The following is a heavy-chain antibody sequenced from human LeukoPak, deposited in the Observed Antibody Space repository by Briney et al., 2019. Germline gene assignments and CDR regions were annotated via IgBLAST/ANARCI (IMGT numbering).Heavy chain of an antibody. Sequence: PGGSLRLSCAASGFTFSSYAMSWVRQAPGKGLEWVSGIRTDGVTTYYADSVKGRFTISRDNSKSTLYLQMSSLGAEDTAVYFCAKDDAWGRYQDWGQGTLVTVSS. CDR2: IRTDGVTT. CDR1: GFTFSSYA. CDR3: AKDDAWGRYQD. V-gene: IGHV3-23*01. D-gene: IGHD3-16*01. J-gene: IGHJ1*01.